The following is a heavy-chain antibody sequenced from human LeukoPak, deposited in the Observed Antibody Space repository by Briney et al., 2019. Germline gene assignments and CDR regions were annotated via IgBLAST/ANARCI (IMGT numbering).Heavy chain of an antibody. CDR3: ARQIDYYGSGSLPDY. J-gene: IGHJ4*02. Sequence: GGSLRLSCAASGFTFSSYSVNWVRQAPGKGLEWVSSISSSSSYIYYADSVKGRLTISRDNAKNSLYLQMNSLRAEDTAVYYCARQIDYYGSGSLPDYWGQGTLVTVSS. D-gene: IGHD3-10*01. V-gene: IGHV3-21*01. CDR2: ISSSSSYI. CDR1: GFTFSSYS.